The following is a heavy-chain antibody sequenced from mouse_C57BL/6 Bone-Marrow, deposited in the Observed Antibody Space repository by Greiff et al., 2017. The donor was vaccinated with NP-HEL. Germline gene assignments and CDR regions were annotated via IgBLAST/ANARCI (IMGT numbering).Heavy chain of an antibody. CDR3: ARYTHYYGFDY. J-gene: IGHJ2*01. V-gene: IGHV1-82*01. D-gene: IGHD1-1*01. CDR2: IYPGDGDT. Sequence: VKLMESGPELVKPGASVKISCKASGYAFSSSWMNWVKQRPGKGLEWIGRIYPGDGDTNYNGKFKGKATLTADKSSSTAYMQLSSLTSEDSAVYFCARYTHYYGFDYWGQGTTLTVSS. CDR1: GYAFSSSW.